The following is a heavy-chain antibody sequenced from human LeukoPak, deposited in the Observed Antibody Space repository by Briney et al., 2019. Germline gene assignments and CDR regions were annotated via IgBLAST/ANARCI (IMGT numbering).Heavy chain of an antibody. CDR3: ARGRFPLCCGGDCYRAGWFDP. CDR2: MNPNSGNT. CDR1: GYTFTSYD. D-gene: IGHD2-21*01. V-gene: IGHV1-8*01. Sequence: ASVKVSCKASGYTFTSYDINWVRQATGQGLEWMGWMNPNSGNTGYAQKFQGRVTMTRNTSISTAYMELSSLRSEDTAVYYCARGRFPLCCGGDCYRAGWFDPWGQGTLVTVSS. J-gene: IGHJ5*02.